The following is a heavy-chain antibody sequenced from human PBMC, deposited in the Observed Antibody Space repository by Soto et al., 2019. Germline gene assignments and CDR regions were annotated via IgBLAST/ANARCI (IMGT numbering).Heavy chain of an antibody. V-gene: IGHV1-2*02. CDR1: GYTFTDYY. CDR3: ARAMGIGGYPMDV. Sequence: QVHLVQSGAEVRGPGASVKVSCKASGYTFTDYYIHWVRQAPGQGLEWMGWSNPNSGGTTYAQKFQGRVPITRDPANSPAYMELSRRRSEETAMLYCARAMGIGGYPMDVWGQGTTVTVSS. D-gene: IGHD2-15*01. CDR2: SNPNSGGT. J-gene: IGHJ6*02.